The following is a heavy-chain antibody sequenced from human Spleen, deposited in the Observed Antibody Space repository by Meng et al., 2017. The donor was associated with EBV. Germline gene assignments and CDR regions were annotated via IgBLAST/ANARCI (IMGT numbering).Heavy chain of an antibody. J-gene: IGHJ5*02. CDR2: IYYSGST. Sequence: GRRQVSGPGLLSPSATLSPTCPVSGGSVSSYYWTGIRQPPGKGLEWIGYIYYSGSTTYNPSLENRVTLALDASQNQFSLRLNSVTAADTAVYYCARVFYDTTGYYYRIRFDPWGQGTLVTVSS. CDR3: ARVFYDTTGYYYRIRFDP. CDR1: GGSVSSYY. D-gene: IGHD3-22*01. V-gene: IGHV4-59*02.